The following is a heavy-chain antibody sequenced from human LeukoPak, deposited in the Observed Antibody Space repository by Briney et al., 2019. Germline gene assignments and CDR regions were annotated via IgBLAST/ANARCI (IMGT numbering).Heavy chain of an antibody. CDR2: IRYDGSNK. D-gene: IGHD6-13*01. CDR3: AKTPGAANPT. Sequence: GGSLRLSCAASGFTFSSYGMHWVRQAPGKGLEWVAFIRYDGSNKYYEDSVKGRFTISRDNSKNTLYLQMNSLRAEDTAVYYCAKTPGAANPTWGQGTLVTVSS. CDR1: GFTFSSYG. V-gene: IGHV3-30*02. J-gene: IGHJ5*02.